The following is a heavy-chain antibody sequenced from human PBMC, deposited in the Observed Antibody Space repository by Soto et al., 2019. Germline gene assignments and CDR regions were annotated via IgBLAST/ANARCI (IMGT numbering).Heavy chain of an antibody. CDR3: ARDKITGLFDY. D-gene: IGHD2-8*02. V-gene: IGHV4-34*01. J-gene: IGHJ4*02. Sequence: QVQLQQWGAGLLKPSETLSLTCAVYGGSFSGYYWTWIRQPPGTGLEWIGEINHSGSTNYNPSLKSRVTISVDTSTNQFYLKLTSVTAADTAVYYCARDKITGLFDYWGQGTLVTVSS. CDR2: INHSGST. CDR1: GGSFSGYY.